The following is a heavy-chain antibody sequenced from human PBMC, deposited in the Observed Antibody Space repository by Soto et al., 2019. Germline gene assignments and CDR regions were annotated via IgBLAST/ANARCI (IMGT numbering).Heavy chain of an antibody. J-gene: IGHJ4*02. CDR1: GFTFSDYY. CDR3: ARPGDSIFGVDAYFDY. D-gene: IGHD3-3*01. CDR2: ISSSGSTI. V-gene: IGHV3-11*01. Sequence: GGSLRLSCAASGFTFSDYYMSWIRQAPGKGLEWVSYISSSGSTIYYADSVKGRFTISRDNAKNSLYLQMNSLRAEDTAVYYCARPGDSIFGVDAYFDYWGQGTLVTVSS.